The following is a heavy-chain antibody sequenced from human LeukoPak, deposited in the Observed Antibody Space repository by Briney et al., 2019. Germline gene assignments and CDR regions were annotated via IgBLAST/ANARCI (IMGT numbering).Heavy chain of an antibody. Sequence: PSQTLSLTCTVSGGSISSGDYYWSWIRQPPGKGLEWIGYIYHSGSTYYNPSLKSRVTISVDRSKNQFSLKLSSVTAADTAVYYCAKDSYDSAGYFDYWGQGTLVTVSS. CDR2: IYHSGST. CDR1: GGSISSGDYY. CDR3: AKDSYDSAGYFDY. D-gene: IGHD3-22*01. V-gene: IGHV4-30-2*01. J-gene: IGHJ4*02.